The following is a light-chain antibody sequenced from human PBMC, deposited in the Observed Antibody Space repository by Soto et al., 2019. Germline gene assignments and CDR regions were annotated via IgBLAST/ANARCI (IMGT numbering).Light chain of an antibody. Sequence: DIQMTQSPSSLSASVGDRVTITCRASETISKYLNWYQQKPGKAPKLLIYTVSSLKSGVPSRFSGSGSGADFTLTISRLQPEDFATYYCQQSYTTPRTFGQGTTLEMK. V-gene: IGKV1-39*01. CDR3: QQSYTTPRT. CDR1: ETISKY. J-gene: IGKJ2*01. CDR2: TVS.